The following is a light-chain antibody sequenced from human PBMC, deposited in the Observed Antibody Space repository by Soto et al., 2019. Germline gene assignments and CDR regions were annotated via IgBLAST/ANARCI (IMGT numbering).Light chain of an antibody. CDR2: GAS. CDR3: QQRDNWPLT. Sequence: IVLTQSPGTLSLSPGERATLSCRASQSVSNNYLAWYQQKRGQAPGLLIYGASNRATGLPDRFSGSGSGTDFTLTISSLEPEDFAIYYCQQRDNWPLTFGGGTKVDIK. V-gene: IGKV3D-20*02. CDR1: QSVSNNY. J-gene: IGKJ4*01.